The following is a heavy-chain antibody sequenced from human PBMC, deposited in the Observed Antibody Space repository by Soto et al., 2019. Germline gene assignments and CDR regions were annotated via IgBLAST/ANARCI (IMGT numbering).Heavy chain of an antibody. V-gene: IGHV4-30-4*01. CDR1: GGSISSGDYY. J-gene: IGHJ6*02. CDR2: IYYSGST. Sequence: PSETLSLTCTVSGGSISSGDYYWSWIRQPPGKGLEWIGYIYYSGSTYYNPSLKSRVTISVDTSKNQFSLKLSSVTAADTAVYYCARFPLPRLGYCSGGSCQGGYYYYGMDVWGQGTTVTVSS. CDR3: ARFPLPRLGYCSGGSCQGGYYYYGMDV. D-gene: IGHD2-15*01.